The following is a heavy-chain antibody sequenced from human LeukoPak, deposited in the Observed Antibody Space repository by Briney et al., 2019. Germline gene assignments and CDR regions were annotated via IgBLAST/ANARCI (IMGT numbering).Heavy chain of an antibody. D-gene: IGHD4-17*01. CDR3: ARVGDYGDYADY. Sequence: ASVKVSCKASGYTFTGYYMHWGRQAPGQGLEWMGWINPNSGGTNYAQKFQGRVTMTRDTSISTAYMELSRLRSDDTAVYYCARVGDYGDYADYWGQGTLVTVSS. CDR2: INPNSGGT. V-gene: IGHV1-2*02. J-gene: IGHJ4*02. CDR1: GYTFTGYY.